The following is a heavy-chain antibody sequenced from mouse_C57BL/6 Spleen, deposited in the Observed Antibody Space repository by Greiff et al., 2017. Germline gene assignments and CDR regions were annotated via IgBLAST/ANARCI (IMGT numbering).Heavy chain of an antibody. V-gene: IGHV1-61*01. J-gene: IGHJ2*01. CDR2: IYPSDSET. D-gene: IGHD4-1*01. CDR3: ARWDFYFDY. Sequence: VQLQQPGAELVRPGSSVKLSCKASGYTFTSYWMDWVKQRPGQGLEWIGNIYPSDSETHYNQKFKDKATLTVDKSSSTAYMQLSSLTSEDSAVYYCARWDFYFDYWGQGTTLTVSS. CDR1: GYTFTSYW.